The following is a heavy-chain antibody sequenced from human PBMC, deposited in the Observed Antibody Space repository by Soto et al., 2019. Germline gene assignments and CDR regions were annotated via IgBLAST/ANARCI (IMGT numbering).Heavy chain of an antibody. CDR2: IYYRGNA. J-gene: IGHJ4*02. Sequence: QLQLQESGPGLVKPSETLSLTCSVSDDSINSDKYYWGWIRQPPGKGLEWIGSIYYRGNAYYNPALLPGFTITLNKSRSQFSLKLNFVTAADAAEYFCAKLECQDTISYSFDFWGPGALVTVSA. CDR3: AKLECQDTISYSFDF. CDR1: DDSINSDKYY. D-gene: IGHD3-3*01. V-gene: IGHV4-39*01.